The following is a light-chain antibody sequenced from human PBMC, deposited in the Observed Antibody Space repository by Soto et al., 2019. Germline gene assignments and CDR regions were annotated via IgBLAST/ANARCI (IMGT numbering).Light chain of an antibody. Sequence: QSVLTQPPSVSGAPGQSVTLSCTGSSSNIGAGYDVHWYQQLPGTAPKLLIYGNSNRPSGVPDRFSGSKSGTSASLAITGLQAEDEADYYCHSYDSSLRVVFGGGTKLTVL. J-gene: IGLJ3*02. CDR1: SSNIGAGYD. V-gene: IGLV1-40*01. CDR3: HSYDSSLRVV. CDR2: GNS.